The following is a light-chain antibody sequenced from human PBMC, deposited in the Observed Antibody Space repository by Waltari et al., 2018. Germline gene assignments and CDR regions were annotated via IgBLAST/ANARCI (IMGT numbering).Light chain of an antibody. CDR1: SRDVGPYNL. J-gene: IGLJ3*02. V-gene: IGLV2-23*01. Sequence: QSALTQPASVSGSPGQSISISCIGTSRDVGPYNLLVWYQHPPGKAPKLIVFEASKRPSGVSNRFSGSKAANTASLIISGLQADDEADYYCCSYAGSGSWVFGGGTKVTVI. CDR3: CSYAGSGSWV. CDR2: EAS.